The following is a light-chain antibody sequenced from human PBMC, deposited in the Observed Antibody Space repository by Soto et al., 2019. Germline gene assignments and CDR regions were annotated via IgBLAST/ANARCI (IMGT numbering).Light chain of an antibody. CDR2: MIS. CDR1: QSLVHSDVNTY. J-gene: IGKJ2*01. V-gene: IGKV2-24*01. Sequence: IVMTQTPLSSPVTLGQPASISCRSSQSLVHSDVNTYLSWLQQRPGQPPRLLIYMISNRFSGVPDRFSGTGAGTDFTLKISRVEAEDVEVYYYMQATQHDTFGQGTKLEIK. CDR3: MQATQHDT.